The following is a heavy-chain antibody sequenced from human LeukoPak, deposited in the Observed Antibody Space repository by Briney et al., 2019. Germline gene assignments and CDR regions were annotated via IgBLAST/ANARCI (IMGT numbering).Heavy chain of an antibody. D-gene: IGHD2-21*01. CDR1: GFTFSNAW. J-gene: IGHJ6*03. V-gene: IGHV3-15*01. Sequence: PGESLRLSCAASGFTFSNAWMSWVRQAPGKGLEWVGRIKSKTDGGTTDYAAPVKGRFTISRDDSKNTLYLQMNSLKTEDTAVYYCATLYDMIAMEYYYYYYMDVWGKGTAVTVSS. CDR2: IKSKTDGGTT. CDR3: ATLYDMIAMEYYYYYYMDV.